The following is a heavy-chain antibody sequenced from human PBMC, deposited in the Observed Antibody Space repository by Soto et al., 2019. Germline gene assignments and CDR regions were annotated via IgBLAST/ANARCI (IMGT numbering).Heavy chain of an antibody. CDR3: ARVIVSSSESPPCH. V-gene: IGHV3-30-3*01. J-gene: IGHJ4*02. CDR2: ISYDGNSQ. CDR1: GFTFSTSP. D-gene: IGHD3-10*01. Sequence: VQLVESGGGVVQPGSSLRLSCAAYGFTFSTSPMHWVRQAPGKGLEWVAVISYDGNSQYYGDTVKGRFTISRDNSRKTLFLQINSLRGDDTDVYYCARVIVSSSESPPCHWGQGTVVTVSA.